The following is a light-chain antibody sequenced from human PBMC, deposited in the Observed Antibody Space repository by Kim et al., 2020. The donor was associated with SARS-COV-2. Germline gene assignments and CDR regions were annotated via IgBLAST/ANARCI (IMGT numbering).Light chain of an antibody. V-gene: IGKV1-39*01. CDR1: QNIAGY. CDR2: GES. CDR3: QQSYSTTYT. J-gene: IGKJ2*01. Sequence: SASVGDRVTITCRASQNIAGYFNWYQQKPGKAPKLLIFGESSLQSWVPSRFSGSGSGTDFTLTISRLQPEEFATYYCQQSYSTTYTFGQGTKLEI.